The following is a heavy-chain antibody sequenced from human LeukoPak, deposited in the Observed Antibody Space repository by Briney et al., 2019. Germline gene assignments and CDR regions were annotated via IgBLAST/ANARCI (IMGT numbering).Heavy chain of an antibody. Sequence: PSETLSLTCTVSGGSISGYYWSWIRQPPGKGLELIGYVYYSGTANYNPSLESRVTILVDTSKNQFSLNLSSVTAADTAVYYCARTKSGWYYSDYWGQGTLVSVSS. J-gene: IGHJ4*02. D-gene: IGHD6-19*01. V-gene: IGHV4-59*08. CDR2: VYYSGTA. CDR1: GGSISGYY. CDR3: ARTKSGWYYSDY.